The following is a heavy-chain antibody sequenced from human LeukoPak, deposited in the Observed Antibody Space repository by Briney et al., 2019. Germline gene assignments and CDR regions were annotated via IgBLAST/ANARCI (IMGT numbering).Heavy chain of an antibody. CDR1: GFTFSSQA. Sequence: GGSLRLSCAASGFTFSSQAVSWVRQAPGKGLEWVSAISGSGGSTYYADSVKGRFTISRDNSKNTLYLQMNSLKTEDTAVYYCTPLAAVYSSSLWSGGAFDIWGQGTMVTVSS. D-gene: IGHD6-13*01. CDR2: ISGSGGST. V-gene: IGHV3-23*01. J-gene: IGHJ3*02. CDR3: TPLAAVYSSSLWSGGAFDI.